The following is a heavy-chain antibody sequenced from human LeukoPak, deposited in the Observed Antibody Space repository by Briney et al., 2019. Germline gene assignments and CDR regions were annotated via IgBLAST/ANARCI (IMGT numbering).Heavy chain of an antibody. J-gene: IGHJ6*02. D-gene: IGHD1-1*01. CDR1: GGTFSSYA. V-gene: IGHV1-69*13. CDR3: ARNERFHYYYGMDV. Sequence: GASVKVSCKASGGTFSSYAISWVRQAPGQGLEWMGGIIPIFGTANYAQKFQGRVTITADESTSTAYMELSSLRSEDTAVYYCARNERFHYYYGMDVWGQGTTVTVSS. CDR2: IIPIFGTA.